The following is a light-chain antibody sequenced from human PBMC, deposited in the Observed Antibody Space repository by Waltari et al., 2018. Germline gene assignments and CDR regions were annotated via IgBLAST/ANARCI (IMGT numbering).Light chain of an antibody. CDR2: DAS. J-gene: IGKJ4*01. CDR1: QRITNY. Sequence: EIVLTQSPATLSLSPGERATLPCRASQRITNYLAWYQQKRGQAPRLLISDASNRATGIPARFSGSGSGTDFTLTISGLEPEDFAVYYCQQRSNWPLLTFGGGTKVEIK. CDR3: QQRSNWPLLT. V-gene: IGKV3-11*01.